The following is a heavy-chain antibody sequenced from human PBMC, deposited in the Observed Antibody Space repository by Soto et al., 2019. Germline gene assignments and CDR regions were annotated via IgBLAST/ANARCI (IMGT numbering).Heavy chain of an antibody. Sequence: QVQLQESGPGLVKPSGTLSLTGAVSGGSISSSNWWSWVRQPPGKGLEWIGAIYHSGSTNYNPSLRRRVTISVDKSHNLFSLKRSSVTAADTAVYYCASGGLYRLAAGGLGFYYYAVVVWGQGTTVTVSS. D-gene: IGHD6-13*01. CDR3: ASGGLYRLAAGGLGFYYYAVVV. J-gene: IGHJ6*02. CDR1: GGSISSSNW. V-gene: IGHV4-4*02. CDR2: IYHSGST.